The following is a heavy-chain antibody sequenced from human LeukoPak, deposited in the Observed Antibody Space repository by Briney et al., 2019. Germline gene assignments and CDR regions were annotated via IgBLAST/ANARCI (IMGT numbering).Heavy chain of an antibody. V-gene: IGHV2-70*04. CDR1: GFSLSTSGMR. J-gene: IGHJ4*02. D-gene: IGHD3-3*01. CDR2: IDWDDDK. CDR3: ARTLVVDFWSGVSGDYFDY. Sequence: SGPTLVNPTQTLTLTSTFSGFSLSTSGMRVSWIRQPPGKALEWLARIDWDDDKFYSTSLKTRLTISKDTSKNQVVLTMTNMDPVDTATYYCARTLVVDFWSGVSGDYFDYWGLRTLVTVSS.